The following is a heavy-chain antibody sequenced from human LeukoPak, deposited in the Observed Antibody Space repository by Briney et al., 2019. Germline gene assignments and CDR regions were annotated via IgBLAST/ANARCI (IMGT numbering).Heavy chain of an antibody. D-gene: IGHD3-22*01. CDR2: INHSGST. Sequence: SETLSLTCAVCGGSFSGYYWSWIRQPPGKGLEWIGEINHSGSTNYNPSLKSRVTISVDTSKNQFSLKLSSVTAADTAVYYCAREGYYDSPPWGQGTMVTVSS. J-gene: IGHJ3*01. V-gene: IGHV4-34*01. CDR1: GGSFSGYY. CDR3: AREGYYDSPP.